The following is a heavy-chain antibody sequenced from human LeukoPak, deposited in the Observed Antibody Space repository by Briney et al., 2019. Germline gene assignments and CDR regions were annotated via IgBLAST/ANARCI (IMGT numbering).Heavy chain of an antibody. Sequence: ASVKVSCKGSGYNFPVYYMHWVRQAPGQGLEWMGWISAYNGNTNYAQKLQGRVTMTTDTSTSTAYMELRSLRSDDTAVYYCARVLDILTGYYIDYWGQGTLVTVSS. CDR3: ARVLDILTGYYIDY. D-gene: IGHD3-9*01. J-gene: IGHJ4*02. V-gene: IGHV1-18*04. CDR1: GYNFPVYY. CDR2: ISAYNGNT.